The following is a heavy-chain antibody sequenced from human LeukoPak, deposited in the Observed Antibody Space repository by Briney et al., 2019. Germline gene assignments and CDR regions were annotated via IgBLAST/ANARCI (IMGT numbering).Heavy chain of an antibody. CDR3: ARVFDS. J-gene: IGHJ4*02. CDR2: IFYTGKT. CDR1: GGSVYTSDYY. Sequence: SDTLSLTCTVSGGSVYTSDYYWGWVRQPPGKGPEWIGDIFYTGKTNYNPSLKSRVSISIDTSKNQFSLKLTSVTAADTAVYYCARVFDSWGQGTLVTVSS. V-gene: IGHV4-39*07.